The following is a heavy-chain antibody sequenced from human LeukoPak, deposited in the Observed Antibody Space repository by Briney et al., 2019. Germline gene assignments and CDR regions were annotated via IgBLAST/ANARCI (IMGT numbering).Heavy chain of an antibody. CDR1: GFTFSDHY. CDR2: TRDKTNSYIT. CDR3: ARRSYTFGGVIAFDY. J-gene: IGHJ4*02. Sequence: GGSLRLSCAASGFTFSDHYMDWVRQAPGKGLEWVGRTRDKTNSYITEYAASVKGRFIISRDDSKNSLYLQMSSLKTEDTAVYYCARRSYTFGGVIAFDYWGQGTLVTVSS. D-gene: IGHD3-16*02. V-gene: IGHV3-72*01.